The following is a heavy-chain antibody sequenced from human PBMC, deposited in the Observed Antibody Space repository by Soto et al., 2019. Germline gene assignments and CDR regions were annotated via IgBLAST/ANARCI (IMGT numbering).Heavy chain of an antibody. J-gene: IGHJ6*03. Sequence: GGSLRLSCAASGFTFSDYWMRWARQAPGKGLEWVANIKQDGVEKYYMDSVKGRFTISRDNAKNSLYLQMNSLRAEDTALYYCAKDNREAYYGSGSYMDVWGKGTTVTVSS. CDR2: IKQDGVEK. CDR1: GFTFSDYW. V-gene: IGHV3-7*03. CDR3: AKDNREAYYGSGSYMDV. D-gene: IGHD3-10*01.